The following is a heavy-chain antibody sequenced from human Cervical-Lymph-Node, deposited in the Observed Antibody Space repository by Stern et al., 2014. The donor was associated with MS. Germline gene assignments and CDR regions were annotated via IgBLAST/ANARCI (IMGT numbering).Heavy chain of an antibody. Sequence: EVQLVESGGGLVQPGGSLRLSCAASGFTFSSYAFSWDRQAPGKGLEWDSRISGSGVYTYYADSVKGRFTISRDNSKSMLYLEMQSLRAEDTAVYHCAKDLGRGVVVVPLYGLDVWGQGTTVTVSS. J-gene: IGHJ6*02. CDR1: GFTFSSYA. CDR3: AKDLGRGVVVVPLYGLDV. V-gene: IGHV3-23*04. CDR2: ISGSGVYT. D-gene: IGHD2-2*01.